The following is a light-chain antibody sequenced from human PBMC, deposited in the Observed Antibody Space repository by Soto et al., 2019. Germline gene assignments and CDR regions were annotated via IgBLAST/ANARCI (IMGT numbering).Light chain of an antibody. CDR3: QQYRSSLT. Sequence: EIVLTQSPGTLSLSPGERATLSCRASQSVSSSYLAWYQQKPGQAPRLLIYDASSRATGISDRFSGSGSGTDFTLTISRLEPEDFAVYYCQQYRSSLTFGGGTKVEIK. CDR2: DAS. V-gene: IGKV3-20*01. J-gene: IGKJ4*01. CDR1: QSVSSSY.